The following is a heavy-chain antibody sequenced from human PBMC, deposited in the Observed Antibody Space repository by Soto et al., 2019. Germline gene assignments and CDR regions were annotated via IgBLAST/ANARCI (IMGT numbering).Heavy chain of an antibody. Sequence: PGGSLRLSCAASGFTFSSYGMHWVRQAPGKGLEWVAVIGYDGSNKYYADYVKGRFTISRDNSKNTLYLQMNSLRADDTAEYYCAKEMATSFDYWGQGTLVTVSS. D-gene: IGHD5-12*01. CDR3: AKEMATSFDY. CDR1: GFTFSSYG. CDR2: IGYDGSNK. V-gene: IGHV3-30*18. J-gene: IGHJ4*02.